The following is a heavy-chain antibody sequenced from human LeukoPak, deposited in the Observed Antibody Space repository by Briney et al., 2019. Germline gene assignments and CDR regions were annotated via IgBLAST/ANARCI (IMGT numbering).Heavy chain of an antibody. CDR1: GFTFSSYS. CDR3: ASGDLYSSSWYPPDAFDI. Sequence: PGGSLRLSCAASGFTFSSYSMNWVRQAPGKGLEWVSSISSSSSYIYYADSVKGRFTISRDNAKNPLYLQMNSLRAEDTAVYYCASGDLYSSSWYPPDAFDIWGQGTMVTVSS. V-gene: IGHV3-21*01. J-gene: IGHJ3*02. D-gene: IGHD6-13*01. CDR2: ISSSSSYI.